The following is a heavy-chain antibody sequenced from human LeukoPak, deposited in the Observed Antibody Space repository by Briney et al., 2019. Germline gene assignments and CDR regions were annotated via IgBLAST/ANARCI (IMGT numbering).Heavy chain of an antibody. CDR3: AKRKSTVTTPYFDY. J-gene: IGHJ4*02. V-gene: IGHV3-30*02. CDR1: GFTFSSYG. Sequence: GGSLRLSCAASGFTFSSYGMHWVRQAPGKGLEWVAFIRYDGSNKYYADSVKGRFTISRDNSKNTLYLQMNSLRAEDTAVYYCAKRKSTVTTPYFDYWGQGTLVTVSS. D-gene: IGHD4-17*01. CDR2: IRYDGSNK.